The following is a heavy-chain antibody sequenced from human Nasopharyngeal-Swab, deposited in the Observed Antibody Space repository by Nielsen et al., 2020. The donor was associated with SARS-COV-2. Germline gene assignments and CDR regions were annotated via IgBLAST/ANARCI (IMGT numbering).Heavy chain of an antibody. D-gene: IGHD3-22*01. Sequence: SGPTLVKPTQTLTLTCTFSGFSLSTSGVGVGWIRQPPGKALEWLALIYWDDDKRYSPSLKSRFTITKDTSKNQVVLTMTNMDPVDTATYYCARTYYYDSSGYPRDYYYYYGMDVWGQGTTVTVSS. J-gene: IGHJ6*02. V-gene: IGHV2-5*02. CDR1: GFSLSTSGVG. CDR2: IYWDDDK. CDR3: ARTYYYDSSGYPRDYYYYYGMDV.